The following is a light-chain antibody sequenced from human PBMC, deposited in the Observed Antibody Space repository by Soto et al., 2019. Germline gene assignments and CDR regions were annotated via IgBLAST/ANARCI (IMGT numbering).Light chain of an antibody. Sequence: IVLTQSPGTLSLSPGERATLTCRASQTITSFYLAWYQQKPGQAPRLLIYGTSTRATVIPDRFSGSGAGADFSLSIKKPESEAFAVYYGQQFGGSPPRFSFGPGTKV. V-gene: IGKV3-20*01. CDR2: GTS. J-gene: IGKJ3*01. CDR3: QQFGGSPPRFS. CDR1: QTITSFY.